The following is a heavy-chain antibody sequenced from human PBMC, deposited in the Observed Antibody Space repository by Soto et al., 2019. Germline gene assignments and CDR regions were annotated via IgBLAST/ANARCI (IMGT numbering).Heavy chain of an antibody. Sequence: GESLKISCAASGFTVSSNYMSWVRQAPGKGLEWVSVIYSGGSTYYADSVKGRFTISRHNSKNTLYLQMNSLRAEDTAVYYCARDKTGCEGSSTSCYEAWSYWGQGTLVTVSS. V-gene: IGHV3-53*04. J-gene: IGHJ4*02. D-gene: IGHD2-2*01. CDR3: ARDKTGCEGSSTSCYEAWSY. CDR1: GFTVSSNY. CDR2: IYSGGST.